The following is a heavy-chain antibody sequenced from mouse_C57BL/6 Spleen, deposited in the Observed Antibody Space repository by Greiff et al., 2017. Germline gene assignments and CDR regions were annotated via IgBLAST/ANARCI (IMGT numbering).Heavy chain of an antibody. D-gene: IGHD6-2*01. CDR3: TGWGVSYYFDY. Sequence: VQLQQSGAELVRPGASVTLSCKASGYTFTDYEMHWVKQTPVHGLEWIGAIDPETGGTAYNQKFKGKAILTADKSSSTAYMGLRSLTSEDAADCYCTGWGVSYYFDYWGQGTTLTVSS. CDR1: GYTFTDYE. CDR2: IDPETGGT. V-gene: IGHV1-15*01. J-gene: IGHJ2*01.